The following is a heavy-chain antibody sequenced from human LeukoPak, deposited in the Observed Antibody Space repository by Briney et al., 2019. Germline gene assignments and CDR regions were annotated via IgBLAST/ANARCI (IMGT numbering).Heavy chain of an antibody. D-gene: IGHD3-3*01. Sequence: PSETLSLTCTVSGGSISSYYWSWIRQPPGKGLEWIGYIYYSGSTNYNPSLKGRVTISVDTSKNQFSLRLSSVTAADTAVYYCARAGRYDFWSGYYKDAFDIWGQGTMVTVSS. CDR3: ARAGRYDFWSGYYKDAFDI. CDR1: GGSISSYY. J-gene: IGHJ3*02. V-gene: IGHV4-59*01. CDR2: IYYSGST.